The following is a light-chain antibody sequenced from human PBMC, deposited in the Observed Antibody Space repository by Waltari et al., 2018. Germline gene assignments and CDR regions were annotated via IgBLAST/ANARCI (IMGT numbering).Light chain of an antibody. CDR2: DTS. CDR1: QSVSDN. CDR3: QQYGAWPLT. V-gene: IGKV3-15*01. Sequence: EIVMTQFLATLSVSLGERATVSCRASQSVSDNFAWYHQQHGQHPRLLIRDTSGRTTGIPARFSGSGSGTEFTRTISSLQSEDFAVYYCQQYGAWPLTFGGGTKVEIK. J-gene: IGKJ4*01.